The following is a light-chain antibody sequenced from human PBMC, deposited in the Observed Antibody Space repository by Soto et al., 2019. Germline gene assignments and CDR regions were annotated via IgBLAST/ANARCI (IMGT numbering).Light chain of an antibody. V-gene: IGKV3-20*01. Sequence: EIVLTQSPGTLSLSPGERATLSCRASQSVTSSFLVWYLQKPGQAPRLLIYGAFSRATGIPDRLSGRGSGEALIINISGGEPDDFAAYYCQHGGSSHLTFGGETKEAIK. CDR3: QHGGSSHLT. CDR2: GAF. J-gene: IGKJ4*01. CDR1: QSVTSSF.